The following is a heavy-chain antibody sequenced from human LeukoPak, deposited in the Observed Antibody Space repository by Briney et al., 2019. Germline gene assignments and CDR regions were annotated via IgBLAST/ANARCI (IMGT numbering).Heavy chain of an antibody. J-gene: IGHJ3*02. Sequence: SETLSLTCTVSGGSISSYYWSWIRQPPGKGLEWIGYIYYSGGTNYNPSLKSRVTISVDTSKNQFSLKLSSVTAADTAVYYCASRGYCSGGSCYPLWAFDIWGQGTMVTVSS. CDR1: GGSISSYY. V-gene: IGHV4-59*01. CDR3: ASRGYCSGGSCYPLWAFDI. D-gene: IGHD2-15*01. CDR2: IYYSGGT.